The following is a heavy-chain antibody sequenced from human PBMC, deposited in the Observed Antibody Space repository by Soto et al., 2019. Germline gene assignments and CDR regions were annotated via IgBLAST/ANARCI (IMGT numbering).Heavy chain of an antibody. J-gene: IGHJ6*02. CDR2: TYYRSKWYN. CDR1: GDSVSSNSAA. V-gene: IGHV6-1*01. Sequence: SQTLSLTCAISGDSVSSNSAAWNWIRQSPSRGLEWLGRTYYRSKWYNDYAVCVKSRITINADTSKNQFSLQLNSVTNEDTAVYYCARDQEEYSSSSLINYYYIDVMGQGTTVTVSS. D-gene: IGHD6-13*01. CDR3: ARDQEEYSSSSLINYYYIDV.